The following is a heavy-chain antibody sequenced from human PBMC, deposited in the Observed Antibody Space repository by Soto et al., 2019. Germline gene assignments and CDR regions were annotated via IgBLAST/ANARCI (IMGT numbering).Heavy chain of an antibody. CDR2: INAGNGNT. Sequence: GASVKVSCKASGYTFTSYAMHWVRQAPGQRLEWMGWINAGNGNTKYSQKLQGRVTMTTDTSTSTAYMELRSLRSDDTAAYYCARVGTGSGLLWFGELSAFDIWGQGTMVTVSS. V-gene: IGHV1-3*01. CDR3: ARVGTGSGLLWFGELSAFDI. D-gene: IGHD3-10*01. J-gene: IGHJ3*02. CDR1: GYTFTSYA.